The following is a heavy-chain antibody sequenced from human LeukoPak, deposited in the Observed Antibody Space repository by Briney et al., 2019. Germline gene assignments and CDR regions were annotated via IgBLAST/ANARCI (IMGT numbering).Heavy chain of an antibody. CDR2: IYTGGST. CDR3: ARDPYYYMDV. V-gene: IGHV3-53*01. CDR1: GFTFSTYA. J-gene: IGHJ6*03. Sequence: GRSLRLSCAASGFTFSTYAMNWVRQAPGKGLEWVSVIYTGGSTYYADSVKGRFTISRDNSTNTLYLQMNNLRAEDAAVYYCARDPYYYMDVWGKGTTVTVSS.